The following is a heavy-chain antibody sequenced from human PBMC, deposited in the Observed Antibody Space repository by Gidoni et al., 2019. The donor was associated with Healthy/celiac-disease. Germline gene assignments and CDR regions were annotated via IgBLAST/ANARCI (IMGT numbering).Heavy chain of an antibody. CDR2: INAGNGNT. Sequence: HVQLVQSGAVVKKPGASVKVPCTASGYTFTSYAMHWVRQAPGQWLEWMGWINAGNGNTKYSQKFQGRVTITRDTSASTAYMELSSLRSEDTAVYYCARGRTVTPRDAFDIWGQGTMVTVSS. J-gene: IGHJ3*02. CDR3: ARGRTVTPRDAFDI. CDR1: GYTFTSYA. V-gene: IGHV1-3*01. D-gene: IGHD4-17*01.